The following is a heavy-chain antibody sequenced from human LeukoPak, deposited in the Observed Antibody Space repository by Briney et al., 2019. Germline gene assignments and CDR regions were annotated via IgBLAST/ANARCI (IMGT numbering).Heavy chain of an antibody. CDR1: GYSFTSYW. J-gene: IGHJ6*02. CDR2: IYPGDSDT. V-gene: IGHV5-51*01. CDR3: ARQMLYYDSSGVGVDV. Sequence: ESLKISCKGSGYSFTSYWIGWVRQMPGKGLEWMGIIYPGDSDTRYSPSFQGQVTISADKSISTAYLQWSSLKASDTAMYYCARQMLYYDSSGVGVDVWGQGTTVTVSS. D-gene: IGHD3-22*01.